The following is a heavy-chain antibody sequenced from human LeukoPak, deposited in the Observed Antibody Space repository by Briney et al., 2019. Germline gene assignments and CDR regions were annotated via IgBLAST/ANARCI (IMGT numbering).Heavy chain of an antibody. CDR2: IYTDDSGT. V-gene: IGHV3-74*01. CDR3: ATGRSTLDY. CDR1: GFTFSGYW. J-gene: IGHJ4*02. Sequence: GGPLRLSCVASGFTFSGYWMNWVRHAPGKGLMWVSRIYTDDSGTSYAASVKGRFTISRDNAKNTLYLQMASLRGDDTAVYYCATGRSTLDYWGQGTLVSVSS. D-gene: IGHD2-2*01.